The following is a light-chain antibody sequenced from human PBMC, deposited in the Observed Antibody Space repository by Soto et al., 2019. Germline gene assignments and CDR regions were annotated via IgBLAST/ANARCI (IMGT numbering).Light chain of an antibody. J-gene: IGLJ2*01. CDR2: EVS. V-gene: IGLV2-14*01. Sequence: QPALTQPASVSGSPGQSFTISCTGTSSDVGGYNYVSWYQQHPGKAPKLMIYEVSNRPSGVSNRFSGSKSGNTASLTISGLQAEDEADYYCSSYTSSSTVVFGGGTKLTVL. CDR3: SSYTSSSTVV. CDR1: SSDVGGYNY.